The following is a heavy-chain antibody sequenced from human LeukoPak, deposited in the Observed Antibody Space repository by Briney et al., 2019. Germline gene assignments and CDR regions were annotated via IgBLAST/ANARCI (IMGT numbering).Heavy chain of an antibody. J-gene: IGHJ4*02. Sequence: PGGSLRLXCAASGFTFSSYWMSWVRQAPGKGLEWVANIKQDGSEKYYVDSVKGRFTISRDNAKNSLYLQMNSLRAEDTAVYYCARDHAAMIVVVNLDYWGQGTLVTVSS. V-gene: IGHV3-7*01. CDR2: IKQDGSEK. CDR1: GFTFSSYW. CDR3: ARDHAAMIVVVNLDY. D-gene: IGHD3-22*01.